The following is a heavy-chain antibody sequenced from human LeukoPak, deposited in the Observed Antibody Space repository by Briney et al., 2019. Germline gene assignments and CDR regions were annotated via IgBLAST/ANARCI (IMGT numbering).Heavy chain of an antibody. D-gene: IGHD3-9*01. CDR1: GYTFTSYD. V-gene: IGHV1-8*03. Sequence: ASVKVSCKASGYTFTSYDINWVRQATGQGLEWMGWMNPNSGNTGYAQKFQGRVTITRNTSISTAYMELSSLRPEDTAFYYCAKAKSPIIEDPPSYFDYWGQGTLVTVSS. CDR3: AKAKSPIIEDPPSYFDY. J-gene: IGHJ4*02. CDR2: MNPNSGNT.